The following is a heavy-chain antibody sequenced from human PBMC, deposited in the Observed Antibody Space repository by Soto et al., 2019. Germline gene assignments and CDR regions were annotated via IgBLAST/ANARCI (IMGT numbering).Heavy chain of an antibody. CDR1: GFSFSTYA. J-gene: IGHJ5*02. CDR2: ISAGGGNT. D-gene: IGHD2-2*01. V-gene: IGHV3-23*01. Sequence: EVQLLESGGGLVQPGGSLRLSCAASGFSFSTYAMSWVRQAPGKGLEWVSGISAGGGNTFYADSVRGRFTISRDNSKNTLYRQINSLRAEDTALYYCVKHSEYQLLSWFDPWGQGTRVTVSS. CDR3: VKHSEYQLLSWFDP.